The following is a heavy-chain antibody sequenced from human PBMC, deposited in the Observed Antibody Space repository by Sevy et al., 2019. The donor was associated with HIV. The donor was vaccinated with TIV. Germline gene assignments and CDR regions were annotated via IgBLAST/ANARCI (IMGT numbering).Heavy chain of an antibody. D-gene: IGHD2-21*01. CDR3: ARDSSYCSGDKCYDVFDI. Sequence: GGSLRLSCAASGFTFSDYWMTWVRQAPGKDLEWVANIKRDDSVNHYVDSVKGRFSVSRDNAKNSLYLHMNSLRADDTALYYCARDSSYCSGDKCYDVFDIWGQGTMVTVSS. CDR2: IKRDDSVN. J-gene: IGHJ3*02. CDR1: GFTFSDYW. V-gene: IGHV3-7*01.